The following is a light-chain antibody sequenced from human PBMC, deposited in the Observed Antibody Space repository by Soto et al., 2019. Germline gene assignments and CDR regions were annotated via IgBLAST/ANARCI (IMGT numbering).Light chain of an antibody. J-gene: IGKJ5*01. CDR2: GAS. V-gene: IGKV3-20*01. CDR1: QTVSSNY. Sequence: LSQSPYTLSLSPGESSTVCCISSQTVSSNYLAWCQQRPGQAPRLLIYGASTRAAGIPDRFSGSGSGTDFTLTITRLEPEDSAVYFCQQYTGPPTTFGQGTRLEIK. CDR3: QQYTGPPTT.